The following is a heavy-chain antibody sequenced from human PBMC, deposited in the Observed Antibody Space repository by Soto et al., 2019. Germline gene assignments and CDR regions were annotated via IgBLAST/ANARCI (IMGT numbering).Heavy chain of an antibody. J-gene: IGHJ4*02. CDR1: GGTFSSYA. V-gene: IGHV1-69*06. CDR2: IIPIFGTA. CDR3: ARAIGYSGYDSYY. Sequence: VASVKVSCKASGGTFSSYAISWVRQAPGQGLEWMGGIIPIFGTANYAQKFQGRVTITADKSTSTAYMELSSLRSEDTAVYYCARAIGYSGYDSYYWGQGTLVTVSS. D-gene: IGHD5-12*01.